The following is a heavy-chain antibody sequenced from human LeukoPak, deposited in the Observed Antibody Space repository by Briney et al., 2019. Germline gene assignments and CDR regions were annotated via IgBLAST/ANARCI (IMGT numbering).Heavy chain of an antibody. D-gene: IGHD6-19*01. Sequence: PSETLSLTCTVSGGSIRSSSSYWGWIRQPPGKGLEWIGTIYYTGSTYYNPSLKSRVTISVDTSKNQFSLKLDSVTEIDTAMYYCARNQAVAANRGAFDIWGQGTMVTVSS. CDR1: GGSIRSSSSY. J-gene: IGHJ3*02. CDR2: IYYTGST. CDR3: ARNQAVAANRGAFDI. V-gene: IGHV4-39*01.